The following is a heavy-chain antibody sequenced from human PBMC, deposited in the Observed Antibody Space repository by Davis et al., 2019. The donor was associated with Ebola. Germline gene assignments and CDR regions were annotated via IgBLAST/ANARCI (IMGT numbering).Heavy chain of an antibody. Sequence: GGSLRLSCKGSGYSFTSYWIGWVRQMPGKGLEWMGIIYPGDSYTNYSPSFQGHVTISADKSISTAYLQWSSLKASDTAMYYCARHVGYSMDWGQGTLVTVSS. V-gene: IGHV5-51*01. CDR3: ARHVGYSMD. J-gene: IGHJ4*02. D-gene: IGHD6-13*01. CDR1: GYSFTSYW. CDR2: IYPGDSYT.